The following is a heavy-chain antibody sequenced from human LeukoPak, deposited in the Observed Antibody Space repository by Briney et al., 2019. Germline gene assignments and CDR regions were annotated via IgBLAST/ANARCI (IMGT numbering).Heavy chain of an antibody. CDR2: IRYDGSNK. J-gene: IGHJ4*02. D-gene: IGHD6-13*01. Sequence: PGGSLRLSCAASGFTFSSYGMHWVRQAPGKGLEWVAFIRYDGSNKYYADSVKGRLTISRDNSKNTLYLQMNSLRAEDTAVYYCAKSPSSWSTYNDYWGQGTLVTISS. CDR3: AKSPSSWSTYNDY. V-gene: IGHV3-30*02. CDR1: GFTFSSYG.